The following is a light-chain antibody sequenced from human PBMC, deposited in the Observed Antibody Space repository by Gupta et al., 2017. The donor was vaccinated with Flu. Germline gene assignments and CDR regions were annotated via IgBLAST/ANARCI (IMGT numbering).Light chain of an antibody. CDR2: GVS. CDR3: QQYNNWPPWT. Sequence: ERATLSCRASQSVGSSLAWFQQKPGQAPRLLMYGVSTRATGIPARFGGSGSGTEFTLTISSLQSEDFAVYYCQQYNNWPPWTFGQGTKVEIK. V-gene: IGKV3-15*01. J-gene: IGKJ1*01. CDR1: QSVGSS.